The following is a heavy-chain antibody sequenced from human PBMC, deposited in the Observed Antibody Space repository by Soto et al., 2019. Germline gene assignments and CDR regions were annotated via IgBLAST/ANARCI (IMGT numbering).Heavy chain of an antibody. CDR2: MNPNSGNT. CDR1: GYTFTSYD. J-gene: IGHJ4*02. D-gene: IGHD5-12*01. V-gene: IGHV1-8*01. CDR3: ARGPPHSGYDRVNNY. Sequence: ASVKVSCKASGYTFTSYDINWVRQATGQGLEWMGWMNPNSGNTGYAQKFQGRVTMTRNTSISTAYMELSSLRSEDTAVYYCARGPPHSGYDRVNNYWGQGTLVTVSS.